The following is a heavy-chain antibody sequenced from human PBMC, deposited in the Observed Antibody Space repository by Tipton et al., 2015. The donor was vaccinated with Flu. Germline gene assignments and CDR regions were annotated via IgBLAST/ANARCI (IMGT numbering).Heavy chain of an antibody. D-gene: IGHD3-10*01. J-gene: IGHJ4*02. CDR2: IWYDGSKK. CDR3: ARDFDYGSGNYHFFAY. CDR1: GFPFSVYH. Sequence: SLRLSCAASGFPFSVYHMHWVRQAPGKGLEWVAVIWYDGSKKYYGDSVNGRFTISRDNSKNTLYLQMNRLRAEDTAVYYCARDFDYGSGNYHFFAYWGPGSLVTVSS. V-gene: IGHV3-33*08.